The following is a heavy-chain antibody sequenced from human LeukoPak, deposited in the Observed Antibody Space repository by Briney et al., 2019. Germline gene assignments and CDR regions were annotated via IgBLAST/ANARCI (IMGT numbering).Heavy chain of an antibody. V-gene: IGHV3-23*01. CDR3: ARKVIVGATTMQYYYYYYYMDV. CDR2: ISGSGGST. CDR1: GFTFRTYW. D-gene: IGHD1-26*01. Sequence: GGSLRLSCAASGFTFRTYWMSWVRQAPGKGLEWVSAISGSGGSTYYADSVKGRFTISRDNAKNSLYLQMNSLRAEDTAVYYCARKVIVGATTMQYYYYYYYMDVWGKGTTVTVSS. J-gene: IGHJ6*03.